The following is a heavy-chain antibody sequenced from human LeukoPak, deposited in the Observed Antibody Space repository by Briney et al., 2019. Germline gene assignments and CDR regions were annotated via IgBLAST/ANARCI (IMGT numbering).Heavy chain of an antibody. V-gene: IGHV3-74*01. CDR1: GFTFSGYW. D-gene: IGHD2-8*01. J-gene: IGHJ3*02. Sequence: GGSLRLSCAASGFTFSGYWMHWVRQAPGKGLVWVSRINNDGSTTNYADSVKGRFTISMDNAQNTLYLQMNSLRAEDTAVYYCARVLPHCTNGECYDAFDIWGQGTMVTVSS. CDR3: ARVLPHCTNGECYDAFDI. CDR2: INNDGSTT.